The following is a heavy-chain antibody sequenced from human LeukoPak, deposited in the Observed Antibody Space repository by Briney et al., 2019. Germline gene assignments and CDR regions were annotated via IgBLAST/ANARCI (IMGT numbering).Heavy chain of an antibody. CDR3: AREASSGWYCDY. CDR1: GFTFSSYS. D-gene: IGHD6-19*01. V-gene: IGHV3-48*01. J-gene: IGHJ4*02. Sequence: GGSLRLSCAASGFTFSSYSMNWVRQAPGKGLEWVSYISSDSSTIYYADSVKGRFTISRDNAKDSLYLHMNSLRAEDTAVYYCAREASSGWYCDYWGQGTLVTVSS. CDR2: ISSDSSTI.